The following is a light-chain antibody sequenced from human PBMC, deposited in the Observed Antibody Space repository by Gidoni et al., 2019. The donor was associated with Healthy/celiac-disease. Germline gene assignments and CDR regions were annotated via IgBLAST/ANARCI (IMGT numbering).Light chain of an antibody. CDR3: QQYNNWPPGT. V-gene: IGKV3-15*01. CDR2: GAS. CDR1: QSVSSN. Sequence: EIVMTQYPATLSVSPGERATLSCRASQSVSSNLAWYQQTPGQAPRLLIYGASTRATGIPARFSGSGSGTEFTLTISSLQSEDFAVYYCQQYNNWPPGTFGGGTKVEIK. J-gene: IGKJ4*01.